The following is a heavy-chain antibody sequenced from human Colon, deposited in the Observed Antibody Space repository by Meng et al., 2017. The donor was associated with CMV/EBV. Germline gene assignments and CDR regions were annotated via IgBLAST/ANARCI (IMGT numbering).Heavy chain of an antibody. CDR3: ATCSGASCYFLPIDN. J-gene: IGHJ4*02. V-gene: IGHV3-23*01. D-gene: IGHD2-15*01. Sequence: ASGLTCGSYAMSWVRQVPGKGLEWVSTSGSTGSTYYADSVKGRFTISRDYSKNTLFLQMNGLRAEDTALYYCATCSGASCYFLPIDNWGQGTLVTVSS. CDR2: SGSTGST. CDR1: GLTCGSYA.